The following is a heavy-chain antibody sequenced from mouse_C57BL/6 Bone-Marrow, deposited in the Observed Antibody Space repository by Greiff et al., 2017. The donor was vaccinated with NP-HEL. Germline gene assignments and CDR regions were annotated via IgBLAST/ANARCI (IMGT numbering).Heavy chain of an antibody. V-gene: IGHV1-59*01. D-gene: IGHD1-1*01. Sequence: QVQLQQPGAELVRPGTSVKLSCKASGYTFTSYWMHWVKQRPGQGLEWIGVIDPSDSYTNYNPKLKGKATLTVDTASSTAYMQLSSLTSEDSAVYYCAREFDYYAWYFDVWGTGTTVTVSS. CDR2: IDPSDSYT. CDR1: GYTFTSYW. J-gene: IGHJ1*03. CDR3: AREFDYYAWYFDV.